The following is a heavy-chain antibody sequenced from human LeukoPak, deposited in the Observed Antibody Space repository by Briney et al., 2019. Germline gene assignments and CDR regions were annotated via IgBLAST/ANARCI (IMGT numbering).Heavy chain of an antibody. CDR3: ARAKPKNMVRGLIMRRESRYYFDY. D-gene: IGHD3-10*01. J-gene: IGHJ4*02. CDR1: GFPFSSYG. Sequence: GGSLRLSCAASGFPFSSYGMSWVRQAPGKGLEWVSAISGSGGSTYYADSVKGRFTISRDNSKNTLYLQMNSLRAEDTAVYYCARAKPKNMVRGLIMRRESRYYFDYWGQGTLVTVSS. V-gene: IGHV3-23*01. CDR2: ISGSGGST.